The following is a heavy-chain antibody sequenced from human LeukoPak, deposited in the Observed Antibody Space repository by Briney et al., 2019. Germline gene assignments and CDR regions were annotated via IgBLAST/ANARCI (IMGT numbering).Heavy chain of an antibody. V-gene: IGHV3-33*01. Sequence: GGSLRLSCAASGFTFSSYGMHWVRQAPGKGLEWVVVIWYDGSNKYYADSVKGRFTISRDNSKNTLYLQMNSLRAEDTAVYYCARDYYDSSGYQYYFDYWGQGTLVTVSS. D-gene: IGHD3-22*01. J-gene: IGHJ4*02. CDR1: GFTFSSYG. CDR3: ARDYYDSSGYQYYFDY. CDR2: IWYDGSNK.